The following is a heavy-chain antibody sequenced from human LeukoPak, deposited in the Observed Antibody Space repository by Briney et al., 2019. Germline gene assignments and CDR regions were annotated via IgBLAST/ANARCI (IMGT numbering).Heavy chain of an antibody. V-gene: IGHV1-8*01. Sequence: ASVKVSCKASGYTFTSYDINWVRQATGQGLEWMGWMNPNSGNTGYAQKFQGRVTMTSDTSISTAYMELSRLRSDDTAVYYCARTTLQTLGAWGQGTLVTVSS. J-gene: IGHJ5*02. CDR1: GYTFTSYD. CDR3: ARTTLQTLGA. D-gene: IGHD3-10*01. CDR2: MNPNSGNT.